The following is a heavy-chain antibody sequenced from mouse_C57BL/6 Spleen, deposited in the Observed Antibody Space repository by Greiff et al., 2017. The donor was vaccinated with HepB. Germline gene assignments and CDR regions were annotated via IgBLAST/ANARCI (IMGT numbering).Heavy chain of an antibody. D-gene: IGHD1-1*01. CDR1: GYAFSSSW. CDR3: AIPLLLRASWTLFDY. J-gene: IGHJ2*01. CDR2: IYPGDGDT. V-gene: IGHV1-82*01. Sequence: QVQLQQSGPELVKPGASVKISCKASGYAFSSSWMNWVKQRPGKGLEWIGRIYPGDGDTNYNGKFKGKATLSADKSSSTADMQLSSLTSEDSAVYFCAIPLLLRASWTLFDYWGQGTTLTVSS.